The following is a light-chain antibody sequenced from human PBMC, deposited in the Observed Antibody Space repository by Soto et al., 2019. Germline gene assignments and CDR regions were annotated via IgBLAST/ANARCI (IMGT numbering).Light chain of an antibody. CDR2: DAS. Sequence: DIPMTQSPSTLSASVGDRVTMTCRASQSISSWLAWYQQKPGKAPKLLIYDASSLESGVPSRFSGSGSGTEFTLTISSLQPDDFATYYCQQYNSYSQTFGQGTKVDIK. V-gene: IGKV1-5*01. CDR1: QSISSW. CDR3: QQYNSYSQT. J-gene: IGKJ1*01.